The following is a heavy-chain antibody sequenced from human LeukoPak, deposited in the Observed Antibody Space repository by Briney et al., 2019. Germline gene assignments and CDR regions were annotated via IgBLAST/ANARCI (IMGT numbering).Heavy chain of an antibody. D-gene: IGHD1-26*01. Sequence: ASVKVSCKASGYTFTSYFMHWVRQAPGQGLEWMGIINLSGGTTTYAQKFQGRVTMTRGTSTGTVYMELSSLRSEDTAVYYCAKTSEAPHFDYWGQGTLVTVSS. J-gene: IGHJ4*02. CDR1: GYTFTSYF. CDR3: AKTSEAPHFDY. V-gene: IGHV1-46*01. CDR2: INLSGGTT.